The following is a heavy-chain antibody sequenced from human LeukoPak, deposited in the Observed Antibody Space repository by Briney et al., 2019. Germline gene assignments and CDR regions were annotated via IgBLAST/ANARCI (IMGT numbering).Heavy chain of an antibody. CDR1: GFTFSSYG. CDR2: IRYDGSNK. J-gene: IGHJ3*02. D-gene: IGHD3-16*01. Sequence: GGSLRLSCAASGFTFSSYGMHWVRQAPGKGLEWVAFIRYDGSNKYYADSVKGRFTISRDNSKNTLYLQMNSLKTEDTAVYFCTTEGGVWGYHALDTWGQGTMVTVSS. V-gene: IGHV3-30*02. CDR3: TTEGGVWGYHALDT.